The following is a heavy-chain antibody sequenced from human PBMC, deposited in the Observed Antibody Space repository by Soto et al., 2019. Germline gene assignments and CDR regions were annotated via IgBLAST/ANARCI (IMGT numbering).Heavy chain of an antibody. CDR3: AASKSPYCSSSNCPLDY. D-gene: IGHD2-2*01. J-gene: IGHJ4*02. V-gene: IGHV1-3*01. CDR2: INLGNSDT. Sequence: SVKVSCKASGYTFSGYAMHWVRQAPGQRLEWMGWINLGNSDTKYSQKFQGRVTIPRDTSTGTAYMGLSSLRSEATAVYYCAASKSPYCSSSNCPLDYWGRGTLVTVSS. CDR1: GYTFSGYA.